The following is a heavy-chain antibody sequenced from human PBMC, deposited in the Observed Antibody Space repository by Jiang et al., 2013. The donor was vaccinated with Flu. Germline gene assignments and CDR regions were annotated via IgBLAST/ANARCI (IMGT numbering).Heavy chain of an antibody. CDR3: ARFWLRFNAFDI. D-gene: IGHD5-12*01. Sequence: PGLVKPSETLSLTCTVSGGSISSYYWSWIRQPPGKGLEWIGYIYYSGSTNYNPSLKSRVTISVDTSKNQFSLKLSSVTAADTAVYYCARFWLRFNAFDIWGQGTMVTVSS. CDR2: IYYSGST. CDR1: GGSISSYY. V-gene: IGHV4-59*08. J-gene: IGHJ3*02.